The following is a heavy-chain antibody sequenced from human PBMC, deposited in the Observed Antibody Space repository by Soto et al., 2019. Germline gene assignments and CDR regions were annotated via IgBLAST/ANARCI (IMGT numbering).Heavy chain of an antibody. Sequence: QVQLVQSGAEVKKPGSSVKVSCKASGGTFSSYAISWVRQAPGQGLEWMGGIIPIFGTANYAQKFRGRVTITADESTSATYMELSSLGLEDTAVYYCSRVFPIVGATHWFGPWGQGTLVTVSS. CDR1: GGTFSSYA. V-gene: IGHV1-69*01. CDR3: SRVFPIVGATHWFGP. D-gene: IGHD1-26*01. J-gene: IGHJ5*02. CDR2: IIPIFGTA.